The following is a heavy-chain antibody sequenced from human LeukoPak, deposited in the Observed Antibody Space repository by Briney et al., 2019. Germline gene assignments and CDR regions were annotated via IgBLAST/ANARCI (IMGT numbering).Heavy chain of an antibody. J-gene: IGHJ4*02. CDR2: INHSGST. CDR1: GGSFSGYY. CDR3: ARGAARSGGSCYRY. Sequence: SETLSLTCAVYGGSFSGYYWSWIRQPPGKGLEWIGEINHSGSTNYNPSLKSRVTISVDTSKNQFSLKLSSVTAADTAVYYCARGAARSGGSCYRYWGQGTLVTVSS. V-gene: IGHV4-34*01. D-gene: IGHD2-15*01.